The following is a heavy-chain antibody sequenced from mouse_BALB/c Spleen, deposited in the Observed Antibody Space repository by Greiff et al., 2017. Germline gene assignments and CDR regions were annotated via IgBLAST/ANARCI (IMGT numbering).Heavy chain of an antibody. CDR2: IDPANGNT. CDR3: AYYGSSYGFAY. Sequence: VQLQQSGAELVKPGASVKLSCTASGFNIKHTYMHWVKQRPEQGLEWIGRIDPANGNTKYDPKFQGKATITADTSSNTAYLQLSSLTSEDTAVYYCAYYGSSYGFAYWGQGTLVTVSA. V-gene: IGHV14-3*02. D-gene: IGHD1-1*01. J-gene: IGHJ3*01. CDR1: GFNIKHTY.